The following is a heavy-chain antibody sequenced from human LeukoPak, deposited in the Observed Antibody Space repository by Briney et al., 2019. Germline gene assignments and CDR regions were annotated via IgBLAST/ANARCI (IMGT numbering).Heavy chain of an antibody. CDR2: ISYDGSNK. D-gene: IGHD6-19*01. CDR3: ARGYSSGYYYYMDV. CDR1: GFTFSSYA. V-gene: IGHV3-30*04. Sequence: GRSLRLSCAASGFTFSSYAMHWVRQAPGKGLEWVAVISYDGSNKYYADSVKGRFTISRDNSKNTLDLQMNSLRAEDMAVYYCARGYSSGYYYYMDVWGKGTTVTVSS. J-gene: IGHJ6*03.